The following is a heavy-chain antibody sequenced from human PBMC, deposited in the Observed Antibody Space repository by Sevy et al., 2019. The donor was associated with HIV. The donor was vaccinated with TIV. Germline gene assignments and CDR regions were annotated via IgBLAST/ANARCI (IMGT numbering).Heavy chain of an antibody. J-gene: IGHJ6*02. V-gene: IGHV3-48*01. D-gene: IGHD3-22*01. CDR3: ARDPTDYYDSSGYYHYYYYGMDV. Sequence: GGSLRLSCAASGFTFSSYSMNWVRQAPGKGLEWVSHISSSSSTIYYADSVKGRFTISRDNAKNSLYLQMNSLRAEDTAVYYCARDPTDYYDSSGYYHYYYYGMDVWGQGTTVTVSS. CDR1: GFTFSSYS. CDR2: ISSSSSTI.